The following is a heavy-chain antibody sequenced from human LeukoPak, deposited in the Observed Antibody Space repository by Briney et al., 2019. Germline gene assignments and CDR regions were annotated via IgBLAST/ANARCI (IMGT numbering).Heavy chain of an antibody. D-gene: IGHD1-1*01. J-gene: IGHJ5*02. CDR2: XSSSGSTI. V-gene: IGHV3-11*01. CDR1: SXYX. CDR3: ARDRGTGPPNGNWFDP. Sequence: SXYXMSXIXQAXXKGLEWXXXXSSSGSTIYYADSVKGRFTISRDNAKNSLYLQMNSLRAEDTAVYYCARDRGTGPPNGNWFDPWGQGTLVTVSS.